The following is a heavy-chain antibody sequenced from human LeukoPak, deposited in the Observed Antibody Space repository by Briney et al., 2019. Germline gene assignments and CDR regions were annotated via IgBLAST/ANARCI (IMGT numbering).Heavy chain of an antibody. D-gene: IGHD2-15*01. CDR3: ARSYVPAWCSGGSCYGYYYYGMDV. J-gene: IGHJ6*04. V-gene: IGHV3-48*03. CDR1: GFTFSSYE. Sequence: GGSLRLSCAASGFTFSSYEMSWVRQDPGKGLEWVSYISSSGSTIYYADSVKGRFTTSRDNAKNSLYLQMNSLRAEDTAVYYCARSYVPAWCSGGSCYGYYYYGMDVWGKGTTVTVSS. CDR2: ISSSGSTI.